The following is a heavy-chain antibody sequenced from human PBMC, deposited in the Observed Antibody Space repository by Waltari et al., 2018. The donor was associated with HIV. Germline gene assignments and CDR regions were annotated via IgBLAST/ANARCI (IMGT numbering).Heavy chain of an antibody. CDR2: ISNNGDNM. J-gene: IGHJ4*02. V-gene: IGHV3-48*01. CDR3: VRNIEY. CDR1: GFTFDSSS. Sequence: EVQLVESGGGLVQPGGSLRLSCAASGFTFDSSSMNWVRQAPGKGLEWISYISNNGDNMFYADSVKGRCSISRDNGKSSLYLHMNSLRAEDTAMYYCVRNIEYWGQGTLVTVSS.